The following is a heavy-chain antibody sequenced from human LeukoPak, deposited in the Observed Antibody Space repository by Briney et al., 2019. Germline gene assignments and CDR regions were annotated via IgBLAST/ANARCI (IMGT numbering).Heavy chain of an antibody. CDR1: GYSFTGYY. CDR2: INPNSGGT. Sequence: WASVKVSCKTSGYSFTGYYMHWVRQAPGQGLEWMGWINPNSGGTSSAQKFQGRVTMTRDTSITTVYMEVSWLTSDDTAIYYCARADRLHGGPYLIGPWGQGTLVTVSS. D-gene: IGHD2-21*01. J-gene: IGHJ5*02. CDR3: ARADRLHGGPYLIGP. V-gene: IGHV1-2*02.